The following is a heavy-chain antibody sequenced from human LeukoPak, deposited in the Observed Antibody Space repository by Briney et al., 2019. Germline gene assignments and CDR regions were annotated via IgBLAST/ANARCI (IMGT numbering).Heavy chain of an antibody. V-gene: IGHV3-30*18. J-gene: IGHJ4*02. CDR1: GFTFSSYG. CDR2: ISYDGSNK. Sequence: GGSLRLSCAASGFTFSSYGMHWVRQAPGKGLEWVAVISYDGSNKYYADSVKGRFTISRDNSKNTLYLQMNSLRAEDTAVYYCAKDRGYGDYYFDYGGQGTLVTVSS. CDR3: AKDRGYGDYYFDY. D-gene: IGHD4-17*01.